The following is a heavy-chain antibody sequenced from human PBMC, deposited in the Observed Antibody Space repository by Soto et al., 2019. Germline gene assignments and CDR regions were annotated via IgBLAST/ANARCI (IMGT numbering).Heavy chain of an antibody. V-gene: IGHV3-33*01. Sequence: QVQLVESGGGVVQPGRSLRLSCAASGFTFSSYGMHWVRQAPGKGLEWVAVIWYDGSNKYYADSVKGRFTISRDNSKNTLYLQMNSLRAEDTAVYYCARGSIAALFDYWCQGTLVTVSS. CDR3: ARGSIAALFDY. J-gene: IGHJ4*02. CDR1: GFTFSSYG. D-gene: IGHD6-6*01. CDR2: IWYDGSNK.